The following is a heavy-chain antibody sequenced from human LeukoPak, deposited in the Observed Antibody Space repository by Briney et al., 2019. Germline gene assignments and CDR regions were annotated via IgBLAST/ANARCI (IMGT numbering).Heavy chain of an antibody. D-gene: IGHD3-16*01. CDR2: IDISGGAT. Sequence: PGGSLRLSCVASGFPFSSHAMCWVRRAPGKGLEWVSSIDISGGATWYADSVRGRFTISRDNSKNTLYLQMTSLRVEDTALYYCANEIRPNDYWGQGTLVSVSS. J-gene: IGHJ4*02. CDR1: GFPFSSHA. V-gene: IGHV3-23*05. CDR3: ANEIRPNDY.